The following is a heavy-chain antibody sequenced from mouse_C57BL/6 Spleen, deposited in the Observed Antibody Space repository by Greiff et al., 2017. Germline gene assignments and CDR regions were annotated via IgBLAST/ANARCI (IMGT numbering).Heavy chain of an antibody. CDR3: ARRSDSSGYLYYFDY. V-gene: IGHV1-69*01. CDR2: IDPSDSYT. D-gene: IGHD3-2*02. CDR1: GYTFTSYW. Sequence: QVQLQQPGAELVMPGASVKLSCKASGYTFTSYWMHWVKQRPGQGLEWIGEIDPSDSYTNYNQKFKGKSTLTVDKSSSTAYMQLSSLTSEDSAVYYCARRSDSSGYLYYFDYWGQGTTLTVSS. J-gene: IGHJ2*01.